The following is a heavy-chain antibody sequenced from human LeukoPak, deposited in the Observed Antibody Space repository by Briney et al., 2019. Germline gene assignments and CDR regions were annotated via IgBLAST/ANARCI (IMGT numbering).Heavy chain of an antibody. CDR3: ARGFSGRSWGSDFWSGYPNRRGMDV. CDR2: INHSGST. V-gene: IGHV4-34*01. CDR1: GGSFSGYY. Sequence: SETLSLTCAVYGGSFSGYYWSWIRQPPGKGLEWIGEINHSGSTNYNPSLKSRVTISVDTSKNQFSLKLSSVTAADTAVYYCARGFSGRSWGSDFWSGYPNRRGMDVWGQGTTVTVSS. J-gene: IGHJ6*02. D-gene: IGHD3-3*01.